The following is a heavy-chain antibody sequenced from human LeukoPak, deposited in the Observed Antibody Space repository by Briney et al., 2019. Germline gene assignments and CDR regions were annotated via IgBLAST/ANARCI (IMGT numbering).Heavy chain of an antibody. J-gene: IGHJ4*02. V-gene: IGHV4-31*03. Sequence: SQTLSLTCTVSGGSISSGGYYWSWIRQHPGKGLEWIGYIYYSGSTYYNPSLKSRVTISVDTSKNQFSLKLSSVTAADTAVYYCARTPGRYDYVWGYGYFDYWGQGTLVTVSS. CDR2: IYYSGST. CDR3: ARTPGRYDYVWGYGYFDY. D-gene: IGHD3-16*01. CDR1: GGSISSGGYY.